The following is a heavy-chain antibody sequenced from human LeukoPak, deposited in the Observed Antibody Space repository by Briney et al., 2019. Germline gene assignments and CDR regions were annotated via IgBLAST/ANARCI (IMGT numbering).Heavy chain of an antibody. J-gene: IGHJ3*02. CDR1: GFTFSSYA. CDR2: ISGSGGST. CDR3: AKDRDDFWSGYSLDAFDI. V-gene: IGHV3-23*01. Sequence: GGSLRLSCAASGFTFSSYAMSWVRQAPGKGLEWVSAISGSGGSTYYADSVKGRFTISRDNSKNTLYLQMNSLRAEDTAVYCCAKDRDDFWSGYSLDAFDIWGQGTMVTVSS. D-gene: IGHD3-3*01.